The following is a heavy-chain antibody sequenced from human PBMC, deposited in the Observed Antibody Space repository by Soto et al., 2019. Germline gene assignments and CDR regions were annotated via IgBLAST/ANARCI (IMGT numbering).Heavy chain of an antibody. CDR1: GGSITGYY. CDR2: VYYTGMT. J-gene: IGHJ4*02. CDR3: ARLRTDYYGSGSYFDY. D-gene: IGHD3-10*01. Sequence: PSETLSLTCTVSGGSITGYYWSWIRQPPGKGLECFGYVYYTGMTDSPPSLKSRVTMSVDTSKNQLSLKLNCVTAADTAVYYCARLRTDYYGSGSYFDYWGQGTLATVSS. V-gene: IGHV4-59*01.